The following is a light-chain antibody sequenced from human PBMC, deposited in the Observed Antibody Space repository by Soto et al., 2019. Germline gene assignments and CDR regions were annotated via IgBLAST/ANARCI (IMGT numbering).Light chain of an antibody. V-gene: IGLV3-9*01. CDR1: NFGSKN. CDR3: QVWDSSTGVV. Sequence: SYELTQPLSVSVALGPTARLTCGGNNFGSKNVHWYQQKPGQAPVLVIYRDSNRPSGIPERFSGSNSGNTATLTISRAQAGDEADYYCQVWDSSTGVVFGGGTKLTVL. J-gene: IGLJ2*01. CDR2: RDS.